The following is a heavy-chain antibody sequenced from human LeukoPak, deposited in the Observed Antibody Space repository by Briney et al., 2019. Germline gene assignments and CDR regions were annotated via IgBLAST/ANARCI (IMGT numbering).Heavy chain of an antibody. V-gene: IGHV3-21*01. CDR1: RFTFSSYS. D-gene: IGHD3-10*01. Sequence: GGSLRLSCAASRFTFSSYSMNWVRQAPGKGLEWVSSISSSGSYIYYADSVKGRFTISRDNAKNSLYLQMNSLRAEDTAVYYCARGEYGSGSYHIDYWGKGTLVTVSS. CDR2: ISSSGSYI. J-gene: IGHJ4*02. CDR3: ARGEYGSGSYHIDY.